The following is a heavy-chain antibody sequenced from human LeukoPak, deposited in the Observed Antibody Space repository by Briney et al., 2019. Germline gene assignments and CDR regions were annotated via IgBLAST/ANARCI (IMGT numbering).Heavy chain of an antibody. CDR3: ARDQGSITRSWYTGY. D-gene: IGHD6-13*01. CDR1: GYTFTGYH. V-gene: IGHV1-2*05. J-gene: IGHJ4*02. CDR2: INPYSGDT. Sequence: ASVKVSCKASGYTFTGYHIHWVRQAPGQGLEWMGRINPYSGDTNFAQKFQGRVTMTRDTSITTAYMDLSSLTPDDTGVYFCARDQGSITRSWYTGYWGQGTQVTVSS.